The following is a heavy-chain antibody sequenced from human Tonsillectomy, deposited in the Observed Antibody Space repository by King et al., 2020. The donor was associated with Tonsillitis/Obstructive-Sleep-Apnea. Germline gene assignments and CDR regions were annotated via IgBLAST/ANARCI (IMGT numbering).Heavy chain of an antibody. Sequence: VQLVESGGGLVQPGGSLRLSCAASGFTFTSYWMSWVRQAPGKGLEWVATIHQDGREKYYVNSVKGRFTISRDNAKDSLYLQMNSLRAEDTAVYYCVRDRDKGDYVDFWGQGILVTVSS. J-gene: IGHJ4*02. CDR1: GFTFTSYW. D-gene: IGHD4/OR15-4a*01. V-gene: IGHV3-7*04. CDR3: VRDRDKGDYVDF. CDR2: IHQDGREK.